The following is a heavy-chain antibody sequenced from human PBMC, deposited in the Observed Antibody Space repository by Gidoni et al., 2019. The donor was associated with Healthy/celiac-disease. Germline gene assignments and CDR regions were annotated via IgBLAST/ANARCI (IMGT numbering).Heavy chain of an antibody. J-gene: IGHJ4*02. CDR1: GGSISSGSYY. D-gene: IGHD2-2*01. CDR3: ARDVLGYDDY. V-gene: IGHV4-61*02. CDR2: IYTSGST. Sequence: QVQLQESGPGLVKPSQTLSLTCHVSGGSISSGSYYWSWIRQPAGKGLEWIGRIYTSGSTNYNPSLKSRVTISVDTSKNQFSLKLSSVTAADTAVYYCARDVLGYDDYWGQGTLVTVSS.